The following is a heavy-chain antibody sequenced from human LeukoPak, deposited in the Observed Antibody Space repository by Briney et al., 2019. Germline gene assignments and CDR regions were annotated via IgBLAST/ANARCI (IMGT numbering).Heavy chain of an antibody. Sequence: GGSLRLPCRASGFTLRNCAMQGDRQAPGKGLEYVSGISSYGGSTDYVDSVKGRFTISRDNSKNTLYLQMSSLRAEDTAVYYCVRPFTTWGQGTLVTVSS. CDR1: GFTLRNCA. D-gene: IGHD3-22*01. CDR2: ISSYGGST. CDR3: VRPFTT. V-gene: IGHV3-64D*06. J-gene: IGHJ4*02.